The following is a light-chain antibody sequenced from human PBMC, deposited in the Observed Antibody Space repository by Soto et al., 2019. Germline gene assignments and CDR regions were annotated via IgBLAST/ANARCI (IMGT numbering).Light chain of an antibody. CDR3: QQYGSSPPYT. V-gene: IGKV3-20*01. CDR1: HSVSSSY. Sequence: EIVLTHSPGTLSLSPGERATLSCRASHSVSSSYLAWYQQKPGQAPRLLIYGASSRATGIPDRFSGSGSGTDFTLTISRLEPEDFAVYYCQQYGSSPPYTFGQGTKLEIK. J-gene: IGKJ2*01. CDR2: GAS.